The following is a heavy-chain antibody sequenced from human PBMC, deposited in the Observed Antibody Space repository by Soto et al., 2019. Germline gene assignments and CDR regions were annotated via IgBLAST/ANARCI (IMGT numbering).Heavy chain of an antibody. D-gene: IGHD4-17*01. CDR3: ARYLRHYGDYESFVS. CDR1: GFTFSSYW. J-gene: IGHJ4*02. CDR2: IKQDGSEK. Sequence: GGSLRLSCAASGFTFSSYWMRCVRQAPWKGLEWLANIKQDGSEKYYVDSVKGRFTISRDNAKISLYLQMTSLRAEDTAVYYCARYLRHYGDYESFVSWGQGTLVNVSS. V-gene: IGHV3-7*01.